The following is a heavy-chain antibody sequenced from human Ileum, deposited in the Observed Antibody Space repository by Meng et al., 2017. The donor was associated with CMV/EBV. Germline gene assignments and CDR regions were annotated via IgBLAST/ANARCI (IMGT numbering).Heavy chain of an antibody. CDR1: GGSFSGYY. V-gene: IGHV4-34*01. Sequence: SETLSLTCAVYGGSFSGYYWSWIRQPPGKGLEWIGEINHSGSTNYNPSLKSRVTISVDTSKNQFSLKLSSVTAADTAVYYCARGRVVVVPAASRTNYYYYYGMDVWGQGTMVTVSS. CDR3: ARGRVVVVPAASRTNYYYYYGMDV. J-gene: IGHJ6*02. D-gene: IGHD2-2*01. CDR2: INHSGST.